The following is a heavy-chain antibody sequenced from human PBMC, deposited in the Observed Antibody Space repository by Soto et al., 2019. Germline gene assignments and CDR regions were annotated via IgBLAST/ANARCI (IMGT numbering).Heavy chain of an antibody. CDR2: INAGNGNT. Sequence: ASVKFSCKASGYTCTSYAMNWMRRTPGRRLEWLGWINAGNGNTKYSQKFQGRVTITRDTSASTAYMELSSLRSEDTAVYYCARDDSMVRGAPPQIDAFDIWGQGTMVTVSS. J-gene: IGHJ3*02. D-gene: IGHD3-10*01. CDR3: ARDDSMVRGAPPQIDAFDI. V-gene: IGHV1-3*01. CDR1: GYTCTSYA.